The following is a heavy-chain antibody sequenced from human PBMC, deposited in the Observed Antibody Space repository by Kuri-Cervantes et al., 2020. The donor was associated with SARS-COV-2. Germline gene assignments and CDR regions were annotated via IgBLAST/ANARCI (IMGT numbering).Heavy chain of an antibody. CDR3: ARDGMVYATYYYYYYGMDV. J-gene: IGHJ6*02. CDR1: GGTFSSYT. V-gene: IGHV1-69*04. D-gene: IGHD2-8*01. Sequence: SVKVSCKASGGTFSSYTISWVRQAPGQGLEWMGRIIPILGIANYAQKFQGRVTITADKSTSTAYMELSSLRSEDTAVYYCARDGMVYATYYYYYYGMDVWGQGTTVTVSS. CDR2: IIPILGIA.